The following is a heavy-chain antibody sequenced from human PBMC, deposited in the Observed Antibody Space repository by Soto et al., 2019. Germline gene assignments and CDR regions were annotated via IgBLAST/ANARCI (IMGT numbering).Heavy chain of an antibody. V-gene: IGHV3-21*04. Sequence: RGSLSLSCAASGFTFSSYSMNWVRQAPGKGLEWVSSISSSSSYIYYADSVKGRFTISRDNAKNSLYLQMNSLKTEDTAVYYCARVGATNPTFDYWGQGTLVPSPQ. D-gene: IGHD1-26*01. CDR3: ARVGATNPTFDY. J-gene: IGHJ4*02. CDR1: GFTFSSYS. CDR2: ISSSSSYI.